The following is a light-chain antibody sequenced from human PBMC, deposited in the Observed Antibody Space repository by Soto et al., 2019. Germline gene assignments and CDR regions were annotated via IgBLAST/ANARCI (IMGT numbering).Light chain of an antibody. J-gene: IGKJ3*01. Sequence: EIVLTQSPGTLSLSPGERATLSCRASQSVSNSHSSYLAWSQQKPGQAPRLLIYDASSRATSIPDRFSGSGSGTDFTITISRLEPEDFTVYYCHHYGSSPIFTFGPGTKVDIK. V-gene: IGKV3-20*01. CDR1: QSVSNSHSSY. CDR3: HHYGSSPIFT. CDR2: DAS.